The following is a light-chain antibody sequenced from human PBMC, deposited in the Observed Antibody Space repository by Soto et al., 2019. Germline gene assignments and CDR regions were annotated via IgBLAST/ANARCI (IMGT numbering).Light chain of an antibody. CDR2: DAS. Sequence: EIVLTQSPGTLSLSPGERATLSCRASQSVTSSYLAWFKQQPGQAPRLLIYDASRRATGIPDRFSGSGSGTDFTLTISRLEPEDFVVYYCQQYARSPFTFGPGTKVDIK. CDR3: QQYARSPFT. J-gene: IGKJ3*01. CDR1: QSVTSSY. V-gene: IGKV3-20*01.